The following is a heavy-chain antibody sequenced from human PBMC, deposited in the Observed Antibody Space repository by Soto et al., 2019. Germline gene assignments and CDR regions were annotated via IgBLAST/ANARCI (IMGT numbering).Heavy chain of an antibody. CDR2: ISWNSGSI. CDR1: GFTFDDYG. V-gene: IGHV3-9*01. CDR3: ARDARGYGGSDWFDP. D-gene: IGHD5-12*01. Sequence: PGGSLRLSCAASGFTFDDYGMHWVRQAPGKGLEWVSGISWNSGSIGYADSVKGRFTISRDNAKNSLYLQMNSLRAEDTAVYYCARDARGYGGSDWFDPWGQGTLVTVSS. J-gene: IGHJ5*02.